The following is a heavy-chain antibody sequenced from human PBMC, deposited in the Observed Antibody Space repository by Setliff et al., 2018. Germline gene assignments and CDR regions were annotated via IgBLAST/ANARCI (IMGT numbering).Heavy chain of an antibody. CDR2: IIPVFGTA. V-gene: IGHV1-69*13. D-gene: IGHD3-3*01. CDR3: AGELYSFWSCYTDRQYYFYGMDV. Sequence: SVKVSCKASGGTFSSYAISWVRQAPGQGFEWMGGIIPVFGTADYAQKFQGRVTITADESTTTFYMEVSSLRSDDTAVYYCAGELYSFWSCYTDRQYYFYGMDVWGQGTTVTVSS. CDR1: GGTFSSYA. J-gene: IGHJ6*02.